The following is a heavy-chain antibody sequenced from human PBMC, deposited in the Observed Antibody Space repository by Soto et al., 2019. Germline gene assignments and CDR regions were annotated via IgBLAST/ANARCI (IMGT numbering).Heavy chain of an antibody. J-gene: IGHJ3*02. V-gene: IGHV3-53*04. D-gene: IGHD6-13*01. CDR3: ASGMPGIAAAEVAFDI. CDR1: GFTVSSNY. Sequence: GGSLRLSCAASGFTVSSNYMSWVRQAPGKGLEWVSVIYSGGSTYYAGSVKGRFTISRHNSKNTLYLQVNSPRAEDTAVYYCASGMPGIAAAEVAFDIWGQGTMVTVSS. CDR2: IYSGGST.